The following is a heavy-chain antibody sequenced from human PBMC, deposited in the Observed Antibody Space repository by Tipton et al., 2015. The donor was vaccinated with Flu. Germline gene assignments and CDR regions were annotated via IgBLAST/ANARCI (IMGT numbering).Heavy chain of an antibody. CDR1: DDSLSSGIFY. V-gene: IGHV4-61*02. J-gene: IGHJ4*02. Sequence: TLSLTCIVSDDSLSSGIFYWSWIRQPAGKGLEWIGRIYTSGDTKYNPSLQSRVTISLETSTNQFSLRLGSVTAADTAVYYCARGAYDGDSYYLDYWGRGTLVTVSS. CDR3: ARGAYDGDSYYLDY. CDR2: IYTSGDT. D-gene: IGHD3-22*01.